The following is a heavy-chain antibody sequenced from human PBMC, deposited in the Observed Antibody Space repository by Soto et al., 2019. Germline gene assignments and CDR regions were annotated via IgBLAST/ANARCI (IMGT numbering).Heavy chain of an antibody. CDR3: ERRYSSSWYAWVDP. J-gene: IGHJ5*02. Sequence: QVQLQQWGAGLLKPSETLSLTCAVYGGCFSGYYWSWIRQPPGKGLEWIGEINHSGSTNYNPSLKSRVTISVDTSKNQFSLKLSSVTAADTGVYYCERRYSSSWYAWVDPWGQGTLVTVPS. V-gene: IGHV4-34*01. CDR2: INHSGST. D-gene: IGHD6-13*01. CDR1: GGCFSGYY.